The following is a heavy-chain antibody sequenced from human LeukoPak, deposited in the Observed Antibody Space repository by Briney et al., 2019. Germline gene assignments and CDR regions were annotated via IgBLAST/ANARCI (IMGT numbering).Heavy chain of an antibody. CDR2: IRYDGSNK. CDR3: AKDRAAITMVRGANFDY. V-gene: IGHV3-30*02. Sequence: GGSLRLSCAVSGFTSSSYWMHWVRQAPGKGLEWVAFIRYDGSNKYYADSVKGRFTISRDNSKNTLYLQMNSLRAEDTAVYYCAKDRAAITMVRGANFDYWGQGTLVTVSS. CDR1: GFTSSSYW. D-gene: IGHD3-10*01. J-gene: IGHJ4*02.